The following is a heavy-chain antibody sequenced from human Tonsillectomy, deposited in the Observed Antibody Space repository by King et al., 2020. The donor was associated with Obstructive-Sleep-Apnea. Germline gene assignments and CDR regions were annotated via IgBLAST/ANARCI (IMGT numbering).Heavy chain of an antibody. CDR3: AKDAGV. CDR1: RFTFSSYA. J-gene: IGHJ4*02. CDR2: ISGSGGST. V-gene: IGHV3-23*04. D-gene: IGHD3-10*01. Sequence: VQLVESGGGLVQPGGSLRLSCAASRFTFSSYAMTWVRQAPGEGLEWVSTISGSGGSTYYAASVKGRFTISRDNSESTLYLQMNSLRADDMAVYYCAKDAGVWGQGTLVTVSS.